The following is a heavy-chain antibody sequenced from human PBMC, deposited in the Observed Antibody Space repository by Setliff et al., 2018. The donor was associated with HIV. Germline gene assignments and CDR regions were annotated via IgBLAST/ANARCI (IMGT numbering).Heavy chain of an antibody. J-gene: IGHJ1*01. V-gene: IGHV1-18*01. CDR1: GYTFNTYG. Sequence: ASVKVSCKASGYTFNTYGISWVRQAPGQGLEGMGWISPYNGDTRYAQSLQGRVTLTTDTSTNTAYMEMRTLRSDDTAVYYCARGGASSKYFQHWGQGTLVTVSS. CDR2: ISPYNGDT. CDR3: ARGGASSKYFQH. D-gene: IGHD3-16*01.